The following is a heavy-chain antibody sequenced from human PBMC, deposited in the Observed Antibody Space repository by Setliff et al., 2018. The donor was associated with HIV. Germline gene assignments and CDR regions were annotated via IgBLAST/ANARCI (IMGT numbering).Heavy chain of an antibody. D-gene: IGHD6-13*01. V-gene: IGHV3-15*01. CDR2: IKSKTDGGTT. CDR1: GFTLTDYT. CDR3: TAALQQQVVRWFDP. J-gene: IGHJ5*02. Sequence: GGSLRLSCAASGFTLTDYTMNWVRQAPGKGLEWVGRIKSKTDGGTTDYAAPVKGRFTISRDDSKNTLYLQMNSLKTEDTAVYYCTAALQQQVVRWFDPWGQGTLVTVSS.